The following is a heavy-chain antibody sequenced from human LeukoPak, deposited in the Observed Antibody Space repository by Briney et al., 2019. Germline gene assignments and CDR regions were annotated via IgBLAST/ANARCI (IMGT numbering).Heavy chain of an antibody. CDR3: ARAGVSVAGRGCAAFYI. CDR1: GGTFSSYA. CDR2: IIPILGIA. J-gene: IGHJ3*02. V-gene: IGHV1-69*04. Sequence: SVKLSCKASGGTFSSYAISWVRQAPGQGLEWMGRIIPILGIANYAQKFQGRVTITADKSTSTAYMELSSLRSEDTAVYYCARAGVSVAGRGCAAFYIWGQGTMVTVPS. D-gene: IGHD6-19*01.